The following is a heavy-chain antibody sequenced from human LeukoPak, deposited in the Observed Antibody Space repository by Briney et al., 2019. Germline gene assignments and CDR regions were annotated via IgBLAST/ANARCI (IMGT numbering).Heavy chain of an antibody. CDR3: ARGVLAAAGTDYFDY. J-gene: IGHJ4*02. CDR2: IYSCGST. D-gene: IGHD6-13*01. Sequence: GGSLRLSCAASGFTVSSNYMSWVRQAPGKGLEWVSVIYSCGSTYYADSVKGRFTISRDNSKNTLYLQMNSLRAEDTAVYYCARGVLAAAGTDYFDYWGQGTLVTVSS. CDR1: GFTVSSNY. V-gene: IGHV3-66*01.